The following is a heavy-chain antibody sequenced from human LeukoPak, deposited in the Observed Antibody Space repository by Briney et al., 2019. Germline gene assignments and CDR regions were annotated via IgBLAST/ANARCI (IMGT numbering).Heavy chain of an antibody. Sequence: GESLKISCRGSGYSFISYWIGWVRQMPGKGLEWMGIIYPGDSDTRYSPSFQGQVTISADRSIRTAYLQWSSLKASDTAIYYCARQAYGSHFDAFDIWGQGTMVTVSS. J-gene: IGHJ3*02. CDR3: ARQAYGSHFDAFDI. CDR1: GYSFISYW. D-gene: IGHD3-22*01. CDR2: IYPGDSDT. V-gene: IGHV5-51*01.